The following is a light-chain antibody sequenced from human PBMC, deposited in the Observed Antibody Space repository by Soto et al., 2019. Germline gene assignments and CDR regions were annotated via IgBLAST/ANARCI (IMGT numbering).Light chain of an antibody. Sequence: EIVLTQSPGTLSLSPGERATLSCRASQSVSSSYLAWYQQKPGQPPKVFIYRASTRESGVPDRFSGSGSGTDFTLTISSLQAEDVAVYYCQQYYTTPRTFGQGTKVEIK. J-gene: IGKJ1*01. CDR3: QQYYTTPRT. V-gene: IGKV4-1*01. CDR1: QSVSSSY. CDR2: RAS.